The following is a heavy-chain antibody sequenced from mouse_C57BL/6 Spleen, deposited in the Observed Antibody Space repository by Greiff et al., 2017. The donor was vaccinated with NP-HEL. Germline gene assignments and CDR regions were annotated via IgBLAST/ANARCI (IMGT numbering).Heavy chain of an antibody. CDR2: IDPSDSYT. CDR1: GYTFTSYW. CDR3: ARGGLGGPYFDY. Sequence: QVQLQQPGAELVRPGTSVKLSCKASGYTFTSYWMHWVKHRPGQGLEWIGVIDPSDSYTNYNQKFKGKATLTVDTSSSTAYMQLSSLTSEDSAVYYCARGGLGGPYFDYWGQGTTLTVSS. V-gene: IGHV1-59*01. D-gene: IGHD2-4*01. J-gene: IGHJ2*01.